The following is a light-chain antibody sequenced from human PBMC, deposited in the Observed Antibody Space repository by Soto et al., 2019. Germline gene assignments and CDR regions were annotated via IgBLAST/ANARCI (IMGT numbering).Light chain of an antibody. Sequence: DIQMTQSPSSLSASIGDRITITCRASQSISTYLNWYQQKPGKAPRLLIYGASTLQNGVPSRFSGSASATDYTLTISSLQPEDLATYYCQPSLITPPLTFGGGTKVEMK. V-gene: IGKV1-39*01. CDR1: QSISTY. CDR3: QPSLITPPLT. CDR2: GAS. J-gene: IGKJ4*01.